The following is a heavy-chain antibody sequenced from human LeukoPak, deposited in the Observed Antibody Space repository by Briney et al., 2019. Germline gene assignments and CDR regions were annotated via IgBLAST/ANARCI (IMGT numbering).Heavy chain of an antibody. CDR3: AKDPRRYSYGLNYFDY. V-gene: IGHV3-48*01. Sequence: GGSLRLSCAASGFTFNSYGMIWVRQGPGKGLEWVSYISSSSSTITYADSVRGRFTISRDNAENSLFLQMNSLRAEDTAVYYCAKDPRRYSYGLNYFDYWGQGTLVTVSS. J-gene: IGHJ4*02. D-gene: IGHD5-18*01. CDR1: GFTFNSYG. CDR2: ISSSSSTI.